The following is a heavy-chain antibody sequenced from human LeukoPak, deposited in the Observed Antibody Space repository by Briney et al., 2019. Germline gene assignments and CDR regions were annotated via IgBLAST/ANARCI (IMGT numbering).Heavy chain of an antibody. Sequence: PSETLSLTCTVSGGSISSYYRSWIRQPPGKGLEWIGYIYYSGSTNYNPSLKSRVTISVDTSKNQFSLKLSSVTAADTAVYYCARGLTGTDAFDIWGQGTMVTVSS. D-gene: IGHD1-20*01. V-gene: IGHV4-59*01. CDR2: IYYSGST. CDR1: GGSISSYY. J-gene: IGHJ3*02. CDR3: ARGLTGTDAFDI.